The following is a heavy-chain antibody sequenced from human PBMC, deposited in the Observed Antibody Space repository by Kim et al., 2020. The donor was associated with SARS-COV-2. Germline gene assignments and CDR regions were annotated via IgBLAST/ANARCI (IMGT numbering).Heavy chain of an antibody. D-gene: IGHD6-13*01. V-gene: IGHV4-34*01. CDR3: ARQGHSSSMVRLSWQKGFMDV. CDR1: GGSFSGYY. CDR2: INHSGST. J-gene: IGHJ6*02. Sequence: SETLSLTCAVYGGSFSGYYWSWIRQPPGKGLEWIGEINHSGSTNYNPSLKSRVTISVDTSKNQFSLKLSSVTAADTAVYYCARQGHSSSMVRLSWQKGFMDVWGQGTTVTVSS.